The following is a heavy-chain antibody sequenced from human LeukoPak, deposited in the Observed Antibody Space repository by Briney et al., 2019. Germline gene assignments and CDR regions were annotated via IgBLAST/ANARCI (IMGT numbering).Heavy chain of an antibody. CDR2: ISGRGSST. V-gene: IGHV3-23*01. J-gene: IGHJ4*02. D-gene: IGHD1-20*01. Sequence: GGSLRLSFAASGFTFNSYAMNWVRQAPGKGLEWVSGISGRGSSTYYADSVKGRFTISRDNSKNTLYLQMNSLRAEDTAVYYCAKGPNWNDMWSFDYWGQGTLVTVSS. CDR3: AKGPNWNDMWSFDY. CDR1: GFTFNSYA.